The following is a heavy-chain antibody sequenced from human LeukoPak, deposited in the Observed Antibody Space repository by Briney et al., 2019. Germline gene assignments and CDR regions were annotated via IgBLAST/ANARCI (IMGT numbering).Heavy chain of an antibody. Sequence: GGSLRLSCAASGFTFSSYAMHWVRQAPGKGLEWVAVISYDGSNKYCADSVKGRFTISRDNSKNTLYLHMNSLGAEDTAVYYCAKDYRRDGYNPDYWGQGTLVTVSS. J-gene: IGHJ4*02. CDR3: AKDYRRDGYNPDY. V-gene: IGHV3-30-3*01. CDR1: GFTFSSYA. D-gene: IGHD5-24*01. CDR2: ISYDGSNK.